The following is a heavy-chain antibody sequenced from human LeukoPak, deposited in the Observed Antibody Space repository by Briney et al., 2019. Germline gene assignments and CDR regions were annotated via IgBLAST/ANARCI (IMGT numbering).Heavy chain of an antibody. Sequence: SQTLSLTCTVSVDSFSSGGYFWSWIRQHPGKSLEWIGYIYYSGSTYNNPSLQSRVTMSVDPSKNQFSLKLSSVTAADTAVYYCARDTRTGSSWYFDLWGRGTLVTVSS. J-gene: IGHJ2*01. CDR1: VDSFSSGGYF. V-gene: IGHV4-31*03. CDR2: IYYSGST. D-gene: IGHD3/OR15-3a*01. CDR3: ARDTRTGSSWYFDL.